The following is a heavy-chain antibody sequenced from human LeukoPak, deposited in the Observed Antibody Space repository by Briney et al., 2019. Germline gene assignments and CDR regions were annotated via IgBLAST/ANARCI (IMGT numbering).Heavy chain of an antibody. J-gene: IGHJ3*02. V-gene: IGHV5-51*01. Sequence: GESLKISCKGSGYSFTTYWIGWVRQMPGKGLEWMGITYPGDSDTRYSPSFQGQVTISADKSISTAYLQWSSLKASDTAMYYCASPGSGSSNAFDIWGQGTMVTVSS. CDR2: TYPGDSDT. D-gene: IGHD3-10*01. CDR3: ASPGSGSSNAFDI. CDR1: GYSFTTYW.